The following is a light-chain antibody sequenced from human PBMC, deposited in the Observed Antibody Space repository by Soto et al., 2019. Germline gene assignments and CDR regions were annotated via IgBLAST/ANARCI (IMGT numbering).Light chain of an antibody. Sequence: ELVLTQSPGPLSLSPGERATLSCRASQSVSDSYLAWYQQKPGQAPRLLIYASSRATGIPDRFSGSGSGTDFTLTISRLEPEDFAVYYCQHYGTSALFGPGTKVDIK. V-gene: IGKV3-20*01. CDR1: QSVSDSY. CDR2: AS. J-gene: IGKJ3*01. CDR3: QHYGTSAL.